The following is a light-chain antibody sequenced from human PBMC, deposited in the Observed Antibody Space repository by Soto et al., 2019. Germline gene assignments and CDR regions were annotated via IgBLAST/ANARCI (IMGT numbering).Light chain of an antibody. CDR3: QQNLGVHT. V-gene: IGKV3-11*01. J-gene: IGKJ1*01. CDR1: QSVSGY. CDR2: DAS. Sequence: ILLTHSPVTRSFSPEDIATLSCRASQSVSGYLAWYQQKPGQAPRLLIYDASTRATGIPARFSGSGSGTDFTLTISSLETEDSAVYYCQQNLGVHTFGQGTKVDIK.